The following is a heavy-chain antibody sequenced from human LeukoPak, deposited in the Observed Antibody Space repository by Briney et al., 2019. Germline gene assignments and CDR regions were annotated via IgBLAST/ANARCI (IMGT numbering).Heavy chain of an antibody. CDR2: IDPSDSYT. CDR1: GYSFTSYW. CDR3: AIMVRGVIYNWFDP. Sequence: GESLKISCKGSGYSFTSYWISWVRQMPGKGLEWIGRIDPSDSYTNYSPSFQGHVTISADKSISTAYLQWSSLKASDTAMYYCAIMVRGVIYNWFDPWGQGTLVTVSS. V-gene: IGHV5-10-1*01. D-gene: IGHD3-10*01. J-gene: IGHJ5*02.